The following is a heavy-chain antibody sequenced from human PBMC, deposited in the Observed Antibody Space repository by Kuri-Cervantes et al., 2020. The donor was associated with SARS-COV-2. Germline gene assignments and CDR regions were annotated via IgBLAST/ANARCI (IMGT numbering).Heavy chain of an antibody. D-gene: IGHD4-11*01. Sequence: SETLSLTCTVSGGSISSSSYYWGWIRQPPGKGLEWIGSIYHSGSTYYNPSLESRVTISVDTSKNQFSLKLSSVTAADTAVYYCARTVTTTPDYWGQGTLVTVSS. CDR3: ARTVTTTPDY. CDR2: IYHSGST. J-gene: IGHJ4*02. CDR1: GGSISSSSYY. V-gene: IGHV4-39*07.